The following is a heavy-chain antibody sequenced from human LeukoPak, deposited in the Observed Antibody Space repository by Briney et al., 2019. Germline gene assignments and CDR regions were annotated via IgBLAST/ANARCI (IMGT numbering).Heavy chain of an antibody. CDR2: IYYSGST. V-gene: IGHV4-61*01. Sequence: SETLSLTCTVSGGSVSSGSYYWSWIRQPPGKGLEWIGYIYYSGSTNYNPSLKSRVTISVDTSKNQFSLKLSSVTAADTAVYYCARGRSNYYGMDVWGQGTTVTVSS. CDR3: ARGRSNYYGMDV. CDR1: GGSVSSGSYY. J-gene: IGHJ6*02. D-gene: IGHD1-26*01.